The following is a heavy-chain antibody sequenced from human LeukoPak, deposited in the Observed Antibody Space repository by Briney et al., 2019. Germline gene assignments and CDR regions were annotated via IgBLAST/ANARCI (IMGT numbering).Heavy chain of an antibody. V-gene: IGHV3-48*04. D-gene: IGHD6-19*01. Sequence: PGGSLRLSCAASGFTFSSYSVNWVRQAPGKGLEWVSYISSSSSTIYYADSVKGRFTISRDNAKNSLYLQMNSPRAEDTALYYCARMAGAGYYFYMDVWGKGTTVTVSS. CDR1: GFTFSSYS. J-gene: IGHJ6*03. CDR2: ISSSSSTI. CDR3: ARMAGAGYYFYMDV.